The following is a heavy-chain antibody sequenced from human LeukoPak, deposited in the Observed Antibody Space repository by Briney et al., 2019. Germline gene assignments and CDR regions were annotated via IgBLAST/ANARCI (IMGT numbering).Heavy chain of an antibody. V-gene: IGHV4-39*01. J-gene: IGHJ4*02. CDR1: GDSISSSSYY. CDR3: ASSANYGGNSGYFDC. D-gene: IGHD4-23*01. CDR2: IYYSGST. Sequence: SETLSLTCTVSGDSISSSSYYWGWIRQPPGKGLEWIGSIYYSGSTYYNPSLKSRVTLSVDTSKNQFSLKMSSVAAADTGVYYCASSANYGGNSGYFDCWGQGTLVTVSS.